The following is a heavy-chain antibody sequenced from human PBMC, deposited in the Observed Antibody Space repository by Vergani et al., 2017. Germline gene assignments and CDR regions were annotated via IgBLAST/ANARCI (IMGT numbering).Heavy chain of an antibody. CDR2: INHSGST. V-gene: IGHV4-34*01. CDR3: ARGLGTVPNNWFDP. D-gene: IGHD4-17*01. CDR1: GGSFSGYY. Sequence: QVQLQQWGAGLLKPSETLSLTCAVYGGSFSGYYWSWIRQPPGKGLEWIGEINHSGSTNYNPSLKSRVTISVDTSKNQFSLKLSSVTAADTAVYYCARGLGTVPNNWFDPWGQGTLVTVSS. J-gene: IGHJ5*02.